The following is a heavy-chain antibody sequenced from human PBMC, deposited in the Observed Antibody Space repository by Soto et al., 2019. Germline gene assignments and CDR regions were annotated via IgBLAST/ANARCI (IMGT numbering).Heavy chain of an antibody. J-gene: IGHJ4*02. D-gene: IGHD1-26*01. CDR1: GYSISSSNW. CDR2: IYYSGTT. CDR3: ARREIQGPIDY. Sequence: QVQLQESGPGLVKPSDTLSLTCAVSGYSISSSNWWGWIRQPPGKGLEWIGYIYYSGTTYYNPSLKSRVTMSVDMSKNQFSLKLTSVTAVDTAVYYFARREIQGPIDYWGQGTLVTVSS. V-gene: IGHV4-28*01.